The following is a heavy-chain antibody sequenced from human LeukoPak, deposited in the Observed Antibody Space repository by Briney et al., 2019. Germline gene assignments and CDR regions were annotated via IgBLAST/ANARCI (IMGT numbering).Heavy chain of an antibody. D-gene: IGHD3-3*01. CDR3: ARDRTIFGVAYYSNYFDY. V-gene: IGHV1-69*04. CDR1: GGTFSSYA. J-gene: IGHJ4*02. CDR2: IIPILGIA. Sequence: SVKVSCKASGGTFSSYAISWVRQAPGQGLEWMGRIIPILGIANYAQKLQGRVTITADKSTSTAYMELSSLRSEDTAVYYCARDRTIFGVAYYSNYFDYWGQGTLVTVSS.